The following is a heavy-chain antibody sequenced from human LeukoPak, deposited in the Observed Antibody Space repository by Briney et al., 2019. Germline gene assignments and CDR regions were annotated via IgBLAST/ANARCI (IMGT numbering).Heavy chain of an antibody. Sequence: GGSLRLSCAASGFTFSSSAMSWVRQAPGKGLEWVSAISNNGGYTYYADSVKGRFTISRDDAKNSLYLQMNSLRDEDTAVYYWARGGGGAIDKDNWFDPWGQGTLVTVSS. CDR1: GFTFSSSA. V-gene: IGHV3-23*01. CDR2: ISNNGGYT. J-gene: IGHJ5*02. D-gene: IGHD3-16*01. CDR3: ARGGGGAIDKDNWFDP.